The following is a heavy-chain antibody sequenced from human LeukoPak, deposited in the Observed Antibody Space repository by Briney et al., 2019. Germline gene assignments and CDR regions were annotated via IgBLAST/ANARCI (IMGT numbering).Heavy chain of an antibody. CDR1: AGSISSGNW. D-gene: IGHD1-26*01. Sequence: SETLSLTCSVSAGSISSGNWWSWVRQSPVKGLEWIGEIYLYGTTNYNPSLKSRVTMSVDRSKNQFSLKLRSVTAADTAVYYCARQKWEQQGRDYYLNGLDVWGPGTTVTVSS. CDR3: ARQKWEQQGRDYYLNGLDV. V-gene: IGHV4-4*02. J-gene: IGHJ6*02. CDR2: IYLYGTT.